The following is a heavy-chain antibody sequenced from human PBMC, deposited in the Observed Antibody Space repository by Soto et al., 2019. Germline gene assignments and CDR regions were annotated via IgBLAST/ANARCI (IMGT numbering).Heavy chain of an antibody. V-gene: IGHV3-30*18. Sequence: GGSLRLSCAASGFTFGSYDMHWVRQAPGKGLEWVAVISYDGSNKFCADSVKGRFTISRDNSKNTLYLQMNSLRAEDTAVYYCAKEVAAAVFDYWGQGTLVTVSS. CDR3: AKEVAAAVFDY. CDR1: GFTFGSYD. J-gene: IGHJ4*02. CDR2: ISYDGSNK. D-gene: IGHD6-13*01.